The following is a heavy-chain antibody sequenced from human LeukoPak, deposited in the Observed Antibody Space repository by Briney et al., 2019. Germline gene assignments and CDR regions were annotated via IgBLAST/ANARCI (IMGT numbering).Heavy chain of an antibody. CDR3: ARDPSSYSSSWPYYFDY. J-gene: IGHJ4*02. D-gene: IGHD6-13*01. CDR1: GFTFSSYS. CDR2: ISSSSSYI. Sequence: GGSLRLSCAASGFTFSSYSMNWVRQAPGKGLEWVSSISSSSSYIYYADSVKGRFTISRDNAKNSLYLQMNSPRAEDTVVYYCARDPSSYSSSWPYYFDYWGQGTLVTVSS. V-gene: IGHV3-21*01.